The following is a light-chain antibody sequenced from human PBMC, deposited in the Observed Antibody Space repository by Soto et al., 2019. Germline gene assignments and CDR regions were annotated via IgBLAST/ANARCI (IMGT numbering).Light chain of an antibody. CDR1: ISDVGVYNY. CDR2: GND. Sequence: QSALTQPPSASGSPGQSVTISCTGTISDVGVYNYVPWYHQLPGTAPKLLIYGNDERPSGVPDRFSGSKSGTSASLAISGLQSEDEADYYCAAWDDSLNGVLFGGGTKLTVL. J-gene: IGLJ2*01. CDR3: AAWDDSLNGVL. V-gene: IGLV1-44*01.